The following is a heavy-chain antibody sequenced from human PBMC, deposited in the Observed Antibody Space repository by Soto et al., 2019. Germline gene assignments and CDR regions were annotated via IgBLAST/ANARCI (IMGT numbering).Heavy chain of an antibody. V-gene: IGHV3-74*01. CDR2: INSDGSST. CDR1: WGTFISYG. Sequence: VVPKRVCYAAAWGTFISYGRHWIRQATGKGLVWVSRINSDGSSTSYADSVKGRFTISRDNAKNKLYLQMNSLRAEDTTVYYCARDRSPWGDDLGFWGQGTTVSVSS. CDR3: ARDRSPWGDDLGF. D-gene: IGHD2-21*02. J-gene: IGHJ6*02.